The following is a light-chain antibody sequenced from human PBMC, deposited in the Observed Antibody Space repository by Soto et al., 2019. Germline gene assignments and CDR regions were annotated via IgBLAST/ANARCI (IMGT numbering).Light chain of an antibody. J-gene: IGKJ1*01. V-gene: IGKV1-5*01. CDR2: DAS. CDR1: QSISSW. Sequence: DIQMTQSPSTLSASVGDRVTITCRASQSISSWLAWYQQKPGKAPKLLIYDASSLESGVPSSFSGSGSGTEFILTISSLQPDNFATYTSQQYNSYSGTFGQGTKV. CDR3: QQYNSYSGT.